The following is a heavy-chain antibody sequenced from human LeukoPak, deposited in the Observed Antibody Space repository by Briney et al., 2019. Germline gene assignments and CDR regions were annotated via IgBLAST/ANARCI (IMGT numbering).Heavy chain of an antibody. CDR1: GLTVSNHW. V-gene: IGHV3-7*03. D-gene: IGHD5-18*01. CDR3: ASLDTAKQPLANH. CDR2: IREERGQE. J-gene: IGHJ5*02. Sequence: GGSLRLSCVASGLTVSNHWMSWVRQAPGKGLEWVANIREERGQEYYVDSVKGRFTISKNSAKNSPYLQMNTLRVEDTAMYYCASLDTAKQPLANHWGQGTLVTVSS.